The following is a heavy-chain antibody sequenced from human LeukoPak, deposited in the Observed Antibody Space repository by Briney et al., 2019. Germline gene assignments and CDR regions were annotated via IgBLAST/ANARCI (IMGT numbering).Heavy chain of an antibody. V-gene: IGHV3-48*01. Sequence: GGSLRLSCAASGFTFSNYNMFWARQAPGKGLEWVSYVTSSSNTVHYADSVKGRFTLSRDNAKSSLYLQMNSLRAEDTAIYYCARLLSGWYLADYWGQGTLVTVSS. CDR3: ARLLSGWYLADY. J-gene: IGHJ4*02. CDR1: GFTFSNYN. CDR2: VTSSSNTV. D-gene: IGHD6-19*01.